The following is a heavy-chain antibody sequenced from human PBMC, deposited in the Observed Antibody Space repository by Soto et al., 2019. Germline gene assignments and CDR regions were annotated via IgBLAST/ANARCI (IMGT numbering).Heavy chain of an antibody. D-gene: IGHD5-12*01. CDR3: ARLGSGYDYFDY. J-gene: IGHJ4*02. CDR1: GYTFTSYG. V-gene: IGHV1-18*01. Sequence: QVQLVQSGAEVKKPGASVKVSCKASGYTFTSYGISWVRQAPGQGLEWMGWISAYNGNTNYAQKLQGTITMTTDTSTSTAYMGLRSLGSDDASVYYCARLGSGYDYFDYWGQGTLVTVSS. CDR2: ISAYNGNT.